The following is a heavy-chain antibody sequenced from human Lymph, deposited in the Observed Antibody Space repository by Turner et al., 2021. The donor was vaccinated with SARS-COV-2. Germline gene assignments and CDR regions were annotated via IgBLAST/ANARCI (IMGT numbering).Heavy chain of an antibody. CDR1: GIIVSRNY. Sequence: EVQRVEPGGGLIQPGGSLRLSCAASGIIVSRNYMNWVRQAPGKGLEWVSVIYSGGTTYYADSVKGRFTISRDNSKNTLYLQMNSLRVEDTAVYYCARDLGTYGMDVWGQGTTVTVSS. J-gene: IGHJ6*02. V-gene: IGHV3-53*01. CDR2: IYSGGTT. D-gene: IGHD6-13*01. CDR3: ARDLGTYGMDV.